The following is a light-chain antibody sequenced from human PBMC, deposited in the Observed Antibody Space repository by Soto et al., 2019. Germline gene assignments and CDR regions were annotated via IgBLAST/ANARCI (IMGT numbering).Light chain of an antibody. CDR2: SNN. CDR1: SSNIGCHT. V-gene: IGLV1-44*01. Sequence: QTVVTQPPSASGTPGQRVTISCSGSSSNIGCHTVNWYQQLPGTAPKLLIYSNNHRPSGVPDRCSASKSGTSASLAISGLQSEDEADYYCAACDDSLNGVVFGGGTKLTV. J-gene: IGLJ2*01. CDR3: AACDDSLNGVV.